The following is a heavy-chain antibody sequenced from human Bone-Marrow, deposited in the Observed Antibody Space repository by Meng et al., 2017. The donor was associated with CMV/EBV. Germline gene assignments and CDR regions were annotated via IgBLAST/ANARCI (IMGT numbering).Heavy chain of an antibody. Sequence: GGSLRLSCAASGFTLSTYAMTWVRQVSGKGLEWVSVLYDSGRYTDYADSVKGRFTTFRANSKNTLYLQRNSLRAEDTAIYYCAKMMGYCSGGRCASQPFDSWGQGTLVTVSS. D-gene: IGHD2-15*01. CDR2: LYDSGRYT. CDR3: AKMMGYCSGGRCASQPFDS. V-gene: IGHV3-23*01. CDR1: GFTLSTYA. J-gene: IGHJ4*02.